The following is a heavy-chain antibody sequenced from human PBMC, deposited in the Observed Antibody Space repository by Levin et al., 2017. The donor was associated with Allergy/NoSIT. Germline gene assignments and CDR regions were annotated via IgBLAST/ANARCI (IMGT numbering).Heavy chain of an antibody. CDR3: ASHLRGGYYYGSGSYSPNDY. CDR2: ISSSSSTI. D-gene: IGHD3-10*01. J-gene: IGHJ4*02. V-gene: IGHV3-48*02. Sequence: SCAASGFTFSSYSMNWVRQAPGKGLEWVSSISSSSSTIYYADSVKGRFTISRDNAKNSLYLQMNSLRDEDTAVYYCASHLRGGYYYGSGSYSPNDYWGQGTLVTVSS. CDR1: GFTFSSYS.